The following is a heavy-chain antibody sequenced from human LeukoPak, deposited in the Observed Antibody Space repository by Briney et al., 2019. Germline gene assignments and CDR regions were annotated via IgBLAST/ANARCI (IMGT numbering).Heavy chain of an antibody. Sequence: SVTVSCKASGDTFSSYVIYWLRQAPGQGLEWLGGIIPIFGIPNYAQHFQGRVTITADESTRTAYMELSSLRSEDTAVYYCASSTYDSSGLDAFDIWGQGTMVTVSS. V-gene: IGHV1-69*13. J-gene: IGHJ3*02. D-gene: IGHD3-22*01. CDR2: IIPIFGIP. CDR1: GDTFSSYV. CDR3: ASSTYDSSGLDAFDI.